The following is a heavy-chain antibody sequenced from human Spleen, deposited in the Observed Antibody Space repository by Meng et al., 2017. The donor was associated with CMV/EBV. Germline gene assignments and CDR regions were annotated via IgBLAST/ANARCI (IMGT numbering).Heavy chain of an antibody. J-gene: IGHJ6*02. CDR1: GYTFTGYY. V-gene: IGHV1-2*02. CDR3: AREQGVTGSPSHFYYGMDV. Sequence: ASVKVSCKASGYTFTGYYIHWMRQAPRQGLEWMGWINPNSGATNSAQKFRGRVTMTRDTSISTASMELSRLTSDDTAVYYCAREQGVTGSPSHFYYGMDVWGQGTTVTVSS. CDR2: INPNSGAT. D-gene: IGHD2-2*01.